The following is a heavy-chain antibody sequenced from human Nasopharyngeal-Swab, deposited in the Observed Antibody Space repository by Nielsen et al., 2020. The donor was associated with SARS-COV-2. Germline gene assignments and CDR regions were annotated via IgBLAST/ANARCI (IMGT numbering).Heavy chain of an antibody. Sequence: GESLKISCAASGFTFSSYGMHWVRQAPGKGLEWVAVIWYDGSNKYYADSAKGRFTISRDNSKNTLYLQMNSLRAEDTAVYYCARAETGYSYGYPFDYWGQGTLVTVSS. J-gene: IGHJ4*02. V-gene: IGHV3-33*01. CDR1: GFTFSSYG. CDR2: IWYDGSNK. D-gene: IGHD5-18*01. CDR3: ARAETGYSYGYPFDY.